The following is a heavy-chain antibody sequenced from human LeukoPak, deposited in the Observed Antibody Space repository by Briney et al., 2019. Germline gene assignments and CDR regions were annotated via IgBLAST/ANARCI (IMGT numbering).Heavy chain of an antibody. J-gene: IGHJ4*02. CDR3: ARDLSFSPDY. V-gene: IGHV3-74*01. Sequence: GGSLRLSCAASGFTFRSSWMHWVRQVPGKGLVWVSHISPDGDFKDYADSVKRRFIISRDNAKNTLFLQMNRLRAEDTALYFCARDLSFSPDYWGQGTLVTVSS. CDR2: ISPDGDFK. CDR1: GFTFRSSW.